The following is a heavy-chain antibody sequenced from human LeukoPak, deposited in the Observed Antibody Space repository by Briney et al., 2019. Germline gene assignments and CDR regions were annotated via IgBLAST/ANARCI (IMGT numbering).Heavy chain of an antibody. CDR2: ISYDGSNK. CDR3: ARDSSTMIVVSHNFDY. Sequence: GGSLRLSCAASGFTFSSYAMHWVRQAPGKGLEWVAVISYDGSNKYYADSVKGRFTISRDNSKNTLYLRMNSLRAEDTAVYYCARDSSTMIVVSHNFDYWGQGALVTVSS. CDR1: GFTFSSYA. D-gene: IGHD3-22*01. J-gene: IGHJ4*02. V-gene: IGHV3-30*04.